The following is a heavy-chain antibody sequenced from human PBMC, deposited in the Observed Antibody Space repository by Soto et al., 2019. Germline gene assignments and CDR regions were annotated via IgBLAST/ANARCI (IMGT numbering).Heavy chain of an antibody. J-gene: IGHJ2*01. CDR3: ARFEGHPLEYWYLDF. CDR1: GFTFSAYA. V-gene: IGHV3-23*01. CDR2: IHGGGGAT. Sequence: EVQLLESGGGLVQPGGSLRLSCAASGFTFSAYAMDWVRQAPGKGLEWVSTIHGGGGATHYADSVKGRFTISRDDAKNTRYAQMNRQRAEDTAVYYCARFEGHPLEYWYLDFWGRGTLVTVSS. D-gene: IGHD1-1*01.